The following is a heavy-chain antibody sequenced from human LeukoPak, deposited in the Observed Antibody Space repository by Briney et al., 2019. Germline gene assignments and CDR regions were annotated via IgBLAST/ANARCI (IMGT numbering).Heavy chain of an antibody. CDR2: IIPIFGTA. Sequence: SVKVSCKASGGTFSSYAISWVRQAPGQGLEWMGRIIPIFGTANYAQKFQGRVTITTDESTSTAYMELSSLRSEDTAVYYCARVMYYYDSSGYYGYYFDYWGQGTLVTVSS. J-gene: IGHJ4*02. CDR3: ARVMYYYDSSGYYGYYFDY. D-gene: IGHD3-22*01. CDR1: GGTFSSYA. V-gene: IGHV1-69*05.